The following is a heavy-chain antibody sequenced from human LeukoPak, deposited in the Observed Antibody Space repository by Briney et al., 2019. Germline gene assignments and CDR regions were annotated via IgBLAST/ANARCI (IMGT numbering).Heavy chain of an antibody. Sequence: ASVKVSCKASGYTFTGYYMHWVRQAPGQGLEWMGWISAYNGNTNYAQKLQGRVTMATDTSTSTAYMELRSLRSDDTAVYYCARTYDFWSGSPYDYWGQGTLVTVSS. J-gene: IGHJ4*02. CDR3: ARTYDFWSGSPYDY. CDR1: GYTFTGYY. V-gene: IGHV1-18*04. CDR2: ISAYNGNT. D-gene: IGHD3-3*01.